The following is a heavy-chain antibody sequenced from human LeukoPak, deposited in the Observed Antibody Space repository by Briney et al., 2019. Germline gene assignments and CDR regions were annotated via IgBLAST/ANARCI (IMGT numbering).Heavy chain of an antibody. V-gene: IGHV7-4-1*02. Sequence: ASVEVSCKASGYTFTSYAMNWVRQAPGQGLEWMGWINTNTGNPTYAQGFTGRFVFSLDTSVSTAYLQISSLKAEDTAVYYCARDQAAAGTVRGNWFDPWGQGTLVTVSS. J-gene: IGHJ5*02. CDR1: GYTFTSYA. CDR3: ARDQAAAGTVRGNWFDP. CDR2: INTNTGNP. D-gene: IGHD6-13*01.